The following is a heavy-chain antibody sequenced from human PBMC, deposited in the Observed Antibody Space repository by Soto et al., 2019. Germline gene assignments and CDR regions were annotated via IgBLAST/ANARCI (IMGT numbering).Heavy chain of an antibody. CDR1: GFSLDTSGVG. CDR2: IYWDDDK. Sequence: QITLKESGPTLVKPTQTLTLTCTFSGFSLDTSGVGVGWIRPPPGKALEWLALIYWDDDKRYSPSLKSRLTITKDTSKNQVVLTMTNVDPVDTATYYCAHTGGGLWGTAMAPLDYWGQGTLVTVSS. D-gene: IGHD5-18*01. J-gene: IGHJ4*02. CDR3: AHTGGGLWGTAMAPLDY. V-gene: IGHV2-5*02.